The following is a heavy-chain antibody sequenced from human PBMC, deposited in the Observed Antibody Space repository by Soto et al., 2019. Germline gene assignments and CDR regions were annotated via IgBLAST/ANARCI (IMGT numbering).Heavy chain of an antibody. Sequence: PWGSLRLSCAASGFTFSSYWMSWVRQAPGKGLEWVANIKQDGSEKYYVDSVKGRFTISRDNAKNSLYLQMNSLRAEDTAVYYCARFYYDSSGYLPSPYYYYYYGMDVWGQGTTVTVSS. D-gene: IGHD3-22*01. CDR1: GFTFSSYW. V-gene: IGHV3-7*04. CDR2: IKQDGSEK. CDR3: ARFYYDSSGYLPSPYYYYYYGMDV. J-gene: IGHJ6*02.